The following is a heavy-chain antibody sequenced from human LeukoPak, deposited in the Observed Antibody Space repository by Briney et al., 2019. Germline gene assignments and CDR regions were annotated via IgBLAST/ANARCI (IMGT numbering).Heavy chain of an antibody. V-gene: IGHV4-61*02. CDR2: IYTRGST. J-gene: IGHJ4*02. CDR3: ASDQRTTGTSYYYDSSAYHW. CDR1: GGSISSGSYY. Sequence: SETLSLTCTVSGGSISSGSYYWSWIRQPAGKGLEWIGRIYTRGSTNYNPSLKSRVTISVDTSKNQFSLKLSSVTAAHTAVYYCASDQRTTGTSYYYDSSAYHWWRQGTLVTVSS. D-gene: IGHD3-22*01.